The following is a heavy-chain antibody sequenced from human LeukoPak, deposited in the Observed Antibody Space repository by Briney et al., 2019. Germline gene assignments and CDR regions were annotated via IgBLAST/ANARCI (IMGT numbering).Heavy chain of an antibody. CDR3: ARHRIVVVPAAMGWDYYYYYMDV. D-gene: IGHD2-2*01. J-gene: IGHJ6*03. CDR2: IYHSGST. CDR1: GGSISSGGYY. Sequence: TSETLSLTCTVSGGSISSGGYYWSWIRQPPGKGLEWIGYIYHSGSTYYNPSLKSRVTISVDRSKNQFSLKLSSVTAADTAVYYCARHRIVVVPAAMGWDYYYYYMDVWGKGTTVTVSS. V-gene: IGHV4-30-2*01.